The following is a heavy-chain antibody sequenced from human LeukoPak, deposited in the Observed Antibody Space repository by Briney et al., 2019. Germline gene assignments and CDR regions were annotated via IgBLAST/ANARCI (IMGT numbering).Heavy chain of an antibody. CDR3: AKSYSGTSRSFHY. V-gene: IGHV3-23*01. CDR2: FLTGGGT. Sequence: GASLRVSCAASGFSFNTDSMNCVRQAPGKELEWVSSFLTGGGTYYADSVKGRFTISRDDSKNTLYLQMNSLRAEDTAIYYCAKSYSGTSRSFHYWGQGTLVAVSS. D-gene: IGHD1-26*01. CDR1: GFSFNTDS. J-gene: IGHJ4*02.